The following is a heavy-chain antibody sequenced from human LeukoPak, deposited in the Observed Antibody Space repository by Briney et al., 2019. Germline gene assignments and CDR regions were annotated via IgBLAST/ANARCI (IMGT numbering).Heavy chain of an antibody. CDR1: VITVSSNY. D-gene: IGHD3-22*01. Sequence: GGSLRLSCAASVITVSSNYMSWVRQAPGKGLEWVSIISSGGDPYYADSVKGRFTISRENAKNSLYLQMNSLRAGDTAVYYCARAARGDYDSSGYYYSGLSYYGMDVWGQGTTVTVSS. J-gene: IGHJ6*02. CDR3: ARAARGDYDSSGYYYSGLSYYGMDV. V-gene: IGHV3-53*01. CDR2: ISSGGDP.